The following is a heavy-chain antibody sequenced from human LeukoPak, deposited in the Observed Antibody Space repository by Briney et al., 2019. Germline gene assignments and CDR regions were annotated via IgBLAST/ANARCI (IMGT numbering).Heavy chain of an antibody. Sequence: SGTLSLTCTVSGGSISSSSYYWGWIRQPPGKGLEWIGSIYYSGSTYYSPSLKSRVTISVDTSKNQFSLKLRSLTAADTAVYFCARDGLGFDTSGFSRWGQGTLVTVSS. CDR1: GGSISSSSYY. D-gene: IGHD3-3*01. J-gene: IGHJ4*02. V-gene: IGHV4-39*07. CDR2: IYYSGST. CDR3: ARDGLGFDTSGFSR.